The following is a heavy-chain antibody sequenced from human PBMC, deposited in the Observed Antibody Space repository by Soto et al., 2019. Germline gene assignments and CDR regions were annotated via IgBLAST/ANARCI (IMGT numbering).Heavy chain of an antibody. CDR3: ARWQSYRRYFQH. D-gene: IGHD3-16*02. CDR1: GFTFSDHY. CDR2: TRNKANSYTT. Sequence: EVQLVESGGGLVQPGGSLRLSCAASGFTFSDHYMDWVRKAPGKGLGWVGRTRNKANSYTTEYAASVKGRFTISGDDSKNSLYLQMNSLKTEDTAVYYCARWQSYRRYFQHWGQGTLVTVSS. V-gene: IGHV3-72*01. J-gene: IGHJ1*01.